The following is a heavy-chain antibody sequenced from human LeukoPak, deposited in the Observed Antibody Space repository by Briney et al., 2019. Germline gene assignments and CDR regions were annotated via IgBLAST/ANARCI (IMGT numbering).Heavy chain of an antibody. J-gene: IGHJ2*01. CDR1: GYSIAHGFF. CDR3: ARVEVPRDINDWYFDL. CDR2: LYHSGTT. Sequence: SETLSLTSTVSGYSIAHGFFWAWLRQPPGGGLEWIGSLYHSGTTYYNTSLKSRISTSVDTSKNQFSLKLRLVTAADTAVYYCARVEVPRDINDWYFDLWGRGTLVTVSS. V-gene: IGHV4-38-2*02. D-gene: IGHD2-15*01.